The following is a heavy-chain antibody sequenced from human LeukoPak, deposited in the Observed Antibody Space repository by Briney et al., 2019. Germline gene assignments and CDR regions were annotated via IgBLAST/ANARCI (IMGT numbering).Heavy chain of an antibody. V-gene: IGHV3-74*01. J-gene: IGHJ4*02. D-gene: IGHD3-22*01. Sequence: PGGSLRLSCAASGFTFSSYWMHWVRQAPGKGLVWVSRINSDGSSTIYADSVKGRFTISRDNANNTLYLQIDSLRAEDTAVYYCARVSSPLQSYYYDSSGDYYFDYWGQGTLVTVSS. CDR1: GFTFSSYW. CDR2: INSDGSST. CDR3: ARVSSPLQSYYYDSSGDYYFDY.